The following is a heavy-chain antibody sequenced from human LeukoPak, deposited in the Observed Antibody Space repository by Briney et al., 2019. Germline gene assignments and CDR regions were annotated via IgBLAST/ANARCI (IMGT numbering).Heavy chain of an antibody. CDR1: GYTFTSYA. D-gene: IGHD2-2*01. CDR3: ARDGSYCSSTSCYGGAFDI. Sequence: RASVKVSCKASGYTFTSYAMHWVRQAPGQRLEWMGCINAGNGNTKYSQKFQGRVTITRDTSASTAYMELSSLRSEDTAVYYCARDGSYCSSTSCYGGAFDIWGQGTMVTVSS. CDR2: INAGNGNT. J-gene: IGHJ3*02. V-gene: IGHV1-3*01.